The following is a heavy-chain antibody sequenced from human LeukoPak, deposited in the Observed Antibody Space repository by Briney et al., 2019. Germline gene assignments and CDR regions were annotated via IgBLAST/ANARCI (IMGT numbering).Heavy chain of an antibody. Sequence: GGSLRLSCVASGFTLSKYAMHWVRQAPGKGLEWVAGVSYDGNDKYYVDSVKGRFTISRDNSKNTLYLQMNSLRAEDTAVYYCARDLSFSGYYDSSGFFGYYFDYWGQGTLVTVSS. V-gene: IGHV3-30*03. D-gene: IGHD3-22*01. CDR3: ARDLSFSGYYDSSGFFGYYFDY. CDR1: GFTLSKYA. CDR2: VSYDGNDK. J-gene: IGHJ4*02.